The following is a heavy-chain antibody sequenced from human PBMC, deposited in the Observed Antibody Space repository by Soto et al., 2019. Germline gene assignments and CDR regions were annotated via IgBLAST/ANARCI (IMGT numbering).Heavy chain of an antibody. CDR3: ARQAIAAAGSPGDY. D-gene: IGHD6-13*01. J-gene: IGHJ4*02. CDR1: GFTFSSYA. CDR2: ISYDGSNK. V-gene: IGHV3-30-3*01. Sequence: QVQLVESGGGVVQPGRSLRLSCAASGFTFSSYAMHWVRQAPGKGLEWVAVISYDGSNKYYADSVKGRFTISRDNSKNTLYVQMNSLRGEDTAVYYCARQAIAAAGSPGDYWGQGTLVTVSS.